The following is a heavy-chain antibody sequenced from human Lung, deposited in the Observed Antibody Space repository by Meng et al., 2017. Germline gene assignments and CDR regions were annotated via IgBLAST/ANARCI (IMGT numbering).Heavy chain of an antibody. CDR3: TTEGEVAAGNDY. V-gene: IGHV3-15*01. Sequence: EVQLVESGGGLVKPGGVLRLSWAASGFTFSNAWMSWVRQAPGKGLEWVARIKSKTDGGTTDYAAPVKGRFTISRGDSKNTLFLQMNSLKTEDTAVYYCTTEGEVAAGNDYWGQGTLVTVSS. D-gene: IGHD6-13*01. CDR2: IKSKTDGGTT. CDR1: GFTFSNAW. J-gene: IGHJ4*02.